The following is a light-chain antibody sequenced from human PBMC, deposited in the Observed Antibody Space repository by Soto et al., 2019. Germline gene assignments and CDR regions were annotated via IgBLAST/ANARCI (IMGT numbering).Light chain of an antibody. CDR2: EVS. V-gene: IGLV2-8*01. J-gene: IGLJ1*01. CDR3: SSYTGSNNYV. CDR1: SSDVGGYNY. Sequence: ALTQPPSASGSPGQSVTISCTGTSSDVGGYNYVSWYQQHPGKAPKLMIYEVSKRPSGVPNRFSGSKSGNTASLTVSGLQAEDEADYYCSSYTGSNNYVFGTGTKVTVL.